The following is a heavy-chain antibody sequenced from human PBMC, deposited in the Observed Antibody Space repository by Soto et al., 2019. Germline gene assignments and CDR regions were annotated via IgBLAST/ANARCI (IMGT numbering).Heavy chain of an antibody. Sequence: QVQLVESGGGVVQPGRSLRLSCAASGFTFSSYGMHWVRQAPGKGLEWVAVIWYDGSNKYYADSVKGRFTISRDNSKNTLYLQMNSLRAEDTAVYYCARDAALPGGYSCYGDAFDIWGQGTMVTVSS. J-gene: IGHJ3*02. CDR1: GFTFSSYG. CDR3: ARDAALPGGYSCYGDAFDI. CDR2: IWYDGSNK. V-gene: IGHV3-33*01. D-gene: IGHD5-12*01.